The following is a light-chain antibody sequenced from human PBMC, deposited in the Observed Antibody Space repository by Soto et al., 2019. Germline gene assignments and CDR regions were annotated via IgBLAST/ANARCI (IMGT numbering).Light chain of an antibody. J-gene: IGLJ2*01. Sequence: QSALTQPPSASGTPGQRVTISCSGSSSNIGSNYVYWYQQLPGTAPKLLIYRNNQRPSGVPDRFSGSKSGTSASLAISGLRSEDEADYYCAAWDDGLSVVVFGGGTKLTVL. CDR1: SSNIGSNY. CDR3: AAWDDGLSVVV. CDR2: RNN. V-gene: IGLV1-47*01.